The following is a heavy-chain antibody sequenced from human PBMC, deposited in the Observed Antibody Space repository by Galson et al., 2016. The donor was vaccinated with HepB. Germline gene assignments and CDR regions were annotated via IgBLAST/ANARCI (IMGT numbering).Heavy chain of an antibody. CDR3: SGGEWQARSLYFYVVDV. J-gene: IGHJ6*02. D-gene: IGHD3-3*01. V-gene: IGHV4-59*01. CDR2: MYYRGNT. Sequence: SETLSLTCSVSGGSIGSYYWNWIRQTPGKGLEWMGYMYYRGNTNYNASLKSRVSLSLDTSKNQFSLKLTSVTAADTAVYYCSGGEWQARSLYFYVVDVGGQGITGIGSS. CDR1: GGSIGSYY.